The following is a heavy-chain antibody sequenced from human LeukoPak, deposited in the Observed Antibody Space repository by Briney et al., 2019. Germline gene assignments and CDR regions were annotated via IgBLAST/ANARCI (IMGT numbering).Heavy chain of an antibody. V-gene: IGHV3-53*01. D-gene: IGHD4-17*01. CDR2: IYSGGST. J-gene: IGHJ4*02. CDR3: ARDRGYGDYVG. Sequence: GGSLRLSCAASGFTVSSNYMSWVRQAPGKGLEWVSVIYSGGSTYYADSVKGRFTISRDNSKNTLYLQMDSLRAEDTAVYYCARDRGYGDYVGWGQGTLVTVSS. CDR1: GFTVSSNY.